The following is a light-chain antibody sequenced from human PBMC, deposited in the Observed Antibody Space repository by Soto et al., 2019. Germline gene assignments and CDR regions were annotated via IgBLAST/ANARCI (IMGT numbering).Light chain of an antibody. Sequence: QSVLTQPPSASGSPGQSVTISCTGSSSDVGGYEYVSWYQQHPGKAPKLIIYEVSKRPSGVSNRFSGSKSGNTASLTISGLQADDEAEYYCNSRTSSGSSVFGGGTKLTVL. CDR2: EVS. J-gene: IGLJ2*01. CDR3: NSRTSSGSSV. CDR1: SSDVGGYEY. V-gene: IGLV2-14*01.